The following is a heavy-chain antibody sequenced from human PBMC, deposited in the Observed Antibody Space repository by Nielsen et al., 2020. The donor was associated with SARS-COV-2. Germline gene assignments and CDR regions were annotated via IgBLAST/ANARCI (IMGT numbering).Heavy chain of an antibody. V-gene: IGHV3-48*01. CDR3: ARPYSSGWYWYYYGMDV. Sequence: GGSLRLSCAASGFTFDDYGMNWVRQAPGKGLEWVSYISSSGSTIYYADSVKGRFTISRDNSQNTLFLQMNNLRADDTAVYYCARPYSSGWYWYYYGMDVWGQGTTVTVS. CDR1: GFTFDDYG. CDR2: ISSSGSTI. D-gene: IGHD6-19*01. J-gene: IGHJ6*02.